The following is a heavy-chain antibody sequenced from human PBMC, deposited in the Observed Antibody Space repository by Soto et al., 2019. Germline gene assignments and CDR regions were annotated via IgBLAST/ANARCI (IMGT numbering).Heavy chain of an antibody. CDR3: ARDPVDGYSFFDY. J-gene: IGHJ4*02. V-gene: IGHV4-59*01. CDR2: IYYSGSP. CDR1: GGSINSYH. Sequence: PSETLSLTCTVSGGSINSYHWSWIRQPPGKGLEWIGYIYYSGSPNYNPSLNSRVTISIDTSKRQSSLKLTSVTTADTAVYYCARDPVDGYSFFDYWGQGILVTVSS. D-gene: IGHD2-15*01.